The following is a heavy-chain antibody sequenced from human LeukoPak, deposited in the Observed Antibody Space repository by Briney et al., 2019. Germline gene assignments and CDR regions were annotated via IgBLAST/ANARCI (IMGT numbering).Heavy chain of an antibody. D-gene: IGHD1-26*01. CDR1: GFTFSSYA. J-gene: IGHJ4*02. Sequence: PGGSLRLSCAASGFTFSSYAMSWVRQAPGKGLERVSAISGSGGSTYYADSVKGRFTISRDNSKNTLYLQMNSLRAEDTAVYYCAKDQLSVGATTFNFDYWGQGTLVTVSS. CDR2: ISGSGGST. CDR3: AKDQLSVGATTFNFDY. V-gene: IGHV3-23*01.